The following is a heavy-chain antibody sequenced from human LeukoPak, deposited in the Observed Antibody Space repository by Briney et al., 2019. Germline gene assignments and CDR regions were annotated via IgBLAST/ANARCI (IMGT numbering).Heavy chain of an antibody. CDR1: GGTFSSYA. D-gene: IGHD6-19*01. CDR2: IIPIFGTA. CDR3: AKDPKLRGQWLVRPVDY. Sequence: SVKVSCKASGGTFSSYAISWVRQAPGQGLEWMGGIIPIFGTANYAQKFQGRVTITADESTSTAYMELSSLRSEDTAVYYCAKDPKLRGQWLVRPVDYWGQGTLVIVSS. V-gene: IGHV1-69*13. J-gene: IGHJ4*02.